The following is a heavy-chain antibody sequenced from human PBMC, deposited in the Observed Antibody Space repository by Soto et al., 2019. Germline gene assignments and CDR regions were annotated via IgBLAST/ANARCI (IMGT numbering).Heavy chain of an antibody. CDR2: INQDGSEK. V-gene: IGHV3-7*01. CDR1: GFTFSTDW. Sequence: PGGSLRLSCAASGFTFSTDWMDWVRQTPGNGLEWVANINQDGSEKNYVDSVKGRFTIYRDNAKNSLYLQMSSLTAEDSALYYCSRSLNSWGQGTLVTVSS. CDR3: SRSLNS. J-gene: IGHJ4*02.